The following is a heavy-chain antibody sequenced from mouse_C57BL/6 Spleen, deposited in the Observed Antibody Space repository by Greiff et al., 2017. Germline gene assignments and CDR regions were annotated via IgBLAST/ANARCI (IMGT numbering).Heavy chain of an antibody. CDR2: IYPGSGNT. CDR1: GYTFTDYY. D-gene: IGHD1-1*01. Sequence: VKLQESGAELVRPGASVKLSCKASGYTFTDYYITWVKQRPGQGLEWIARIYPGSGNTYYNEKFKGKATLTAEKSSSTAYMQLSSLTSEDSAVYVCARDGSSYDGFAYWGQGTLVTVSA. CDR3: ARDGSSYDGFAY. J-gene: IGHJ3*01. V-gene: IGHV1-76*01.